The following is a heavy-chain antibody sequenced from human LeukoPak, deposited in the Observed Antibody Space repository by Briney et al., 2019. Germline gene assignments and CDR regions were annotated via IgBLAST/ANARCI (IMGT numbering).Heavy chain of an antibody. CDR3: ARELGNYYYYYSMDV. D-gene: IGHD3-16*01. J-gene: IGHJ6*02. Sequence: GGSLRLSCAASGFTVSSNYMSWVRQAPGKGLEWVSVIYSGGSTYYADSVKGRFTISRDNSKNTLYLQMNSLRAEDTAVYYCARELGNYYYYYSMDVWGQGTTVTVSS. V-gene: IGHV3-53*01. CDR2: IYSGGST. CDR1: GFTVSSNY.